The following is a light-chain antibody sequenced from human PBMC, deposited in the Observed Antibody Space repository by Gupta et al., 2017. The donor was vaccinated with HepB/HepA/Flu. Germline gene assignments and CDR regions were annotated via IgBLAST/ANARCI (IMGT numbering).Light chain of an antibody. Sequence: SSVLTQPPSVSVAPGKTARITCGGTGIGSKSVHWYQQKSGQAPTRVVYDDSHRPSGIPERVSGSNSGDTATLTISRVVAGDEADYYCQVWGSTTDHVFGTGTKVTVL. CDR1: GIGSKS. CDR3: QVWGSTTDHV. J-gene: IGLJ1*01. V-gene: IGLV3-21*03. CDR2: DDS.